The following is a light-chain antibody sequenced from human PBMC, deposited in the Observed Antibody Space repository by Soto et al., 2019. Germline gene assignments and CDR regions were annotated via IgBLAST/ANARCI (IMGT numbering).Light chain of an antibody. CDR1: ESIARH. J-gene: IGKJ5*01. CDR3: QHTYSTLSIT. Sequence: DIQMTQSPSSLSASVGDRVTITCRASESIARHLNWYQQKPGKAPKLLNSATSSLQNGVPSRFRGGGSVTDFNPTISNLQTVDFATYYCQHTYSTLSITCGQGTRLEIK. CDR2: ATS. V-gene: IGKV1-39*01.